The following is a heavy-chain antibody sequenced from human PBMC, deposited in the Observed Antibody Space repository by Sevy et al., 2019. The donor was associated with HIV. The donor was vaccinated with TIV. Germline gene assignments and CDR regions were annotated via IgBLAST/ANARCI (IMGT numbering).Heavy chain of an antibody. J-gene: IGHJ4*02. CDR1: GYTLTELS. CDR2: FDPEDGET. V-gene: IGHV1-24*01. CDR3: ATDKDYYDSSGYCDRYFDY. D-gene: IGHD3-22*01. Sequence: ASVNVSCKVSGYTLTELSMHWVRQAPGKGLEWMGGFDPEDGETIYAQKFQGRVTMTEDTSTDTAYMELSSLRSEDTAVYYCATDKDYYDSSGYCDRYFDYWGQGTLVTVSS.